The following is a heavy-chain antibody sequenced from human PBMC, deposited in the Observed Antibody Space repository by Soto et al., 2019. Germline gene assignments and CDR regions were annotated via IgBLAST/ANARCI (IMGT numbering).Heavy chain of an antibody. D-gene: IGHD3-9*01. CDR3: AEDLAGYYKIGA. CDR2: INQDGSVQ. V-gene: IGHV3-7*01. CDR1: GFSFSNFW. Sequence: EVQLVESGGGLVQPGGSLRLSCAASGFSFSNFWMTWVRQAPGRGLEWVANINQDGSVQNYVDSVKGRFTISRDNAKNSLYLQMSSLRAEDTAVYYCAEDLAGYYKIGAWGQGTLVTVSS. J-gene: IGHJ5*02.